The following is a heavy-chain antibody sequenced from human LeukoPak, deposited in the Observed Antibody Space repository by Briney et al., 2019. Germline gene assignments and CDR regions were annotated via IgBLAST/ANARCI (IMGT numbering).Heavy chain of an antibody. D-gene: IGHD5-24*01. CDR1: GFTVSSNY. V-gene: IGHV3-66*02. CDR2: FYRGGST. Sequence: QPGGSLRLSCAASGFTVSSNYMSWVRQSPGKGLEGVSVFYRGGSTYYADSVKGRFTISRDNSKNTLYLQMNSLRAEDTAVYYCARGAGYNYPVGYWGQGTLVTVSS. J-gene: IGHJ4*02. CDR3: ARGAGYNYPVGY.